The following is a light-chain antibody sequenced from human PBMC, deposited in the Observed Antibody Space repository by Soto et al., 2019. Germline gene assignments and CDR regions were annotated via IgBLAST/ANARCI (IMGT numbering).Light chain of an antibody. Sequence: DIQMTQSPSTLSASIGDRVTITCRASQSIGTWLAWYQQRPGKAPKVLIFDASSLERGVPSRFSGSGSGTEFTLTISSLQPDDFATYYCQQYNSYPITFGQGTRLEI. CDR1: QSIGTW. CDR3: QQYNSYPIT. V-gene: IGKV1-5*01. J-gene: IGKJ5*01. CDR2: DAS.